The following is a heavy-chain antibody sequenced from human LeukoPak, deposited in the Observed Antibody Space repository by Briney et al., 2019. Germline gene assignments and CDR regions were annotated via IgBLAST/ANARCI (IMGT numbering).Heavy chain of an antibody. J-gene: IGHJ4*02. Sequence: ASVKVSCKASGYTFTGYYMHWVRQAPGQGLEWMGWISGYNGNTNYAQKFQGRVTMTTDTSTSTVYMELRSLRSDDTAVYYCARDDNYGSGQPDDWGQGTLVTVSS. CDR2: ISGYNGNT. CDR1: GYTFTGYY. CDR3: ARDDNYGSGQPDD. D-gene: IGHD3-10*01. V-gene: IGHV1-18*04.